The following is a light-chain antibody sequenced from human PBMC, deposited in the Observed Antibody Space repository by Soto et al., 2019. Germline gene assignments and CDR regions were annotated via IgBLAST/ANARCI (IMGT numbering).Light chain of an antibody. J-gene: IGKJ2*01. CDR2: IAS. Sequence: DIHMTQSPSSLSASVGDRVTITCRASQSISSYLNWYQQKPGKAPNLLIYIASNLHSGVPSRFSGSGSGTDFTLTISSLQPEDFATYYCQQSYSTPYTFGQGTKVDIK. V-gene: IGKV1-39*01. CDR3: QQSYSTPYT. CDR1: QSISSY.